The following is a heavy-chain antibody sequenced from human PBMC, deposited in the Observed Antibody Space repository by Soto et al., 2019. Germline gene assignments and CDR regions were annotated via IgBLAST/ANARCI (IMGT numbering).Heavy chain of an antibody. D-gene: IGHD1-1*01. CDR1: GFTFSSYS. V-gene: IGHV3-48*02. Sequence: GESLKISCAASGFTFSSYSMNWVRQAPGKGLEWVSYISSSSSTIYYADSVKGRFTISRDNAKNSLYLQMNSLRDEDTAVYYCARESTGTTSDYYYYGMDVWGQGTTVTVSS. CDR2: ISSSSSTI. CDR3: ARESTGTTSDYYYYGMDV. J-gene: IGHJ6*02.